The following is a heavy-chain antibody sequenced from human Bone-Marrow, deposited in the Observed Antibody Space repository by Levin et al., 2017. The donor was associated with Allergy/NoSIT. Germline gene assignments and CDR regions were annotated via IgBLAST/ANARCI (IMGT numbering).Heavy chain of an antibody. CDR3: AKDLGDFWTGYSKFYYFDV. Sequence: AGGSLRLSCTASGIDFSNHAMNWVRQAPGKGLEWVSAISSSGGTTYYADSVRGRFTISRDNSKNTVSLQMNSLRAEDTALYYCAKDLGDFWTGYSKFYYFDVWGQGTLVTVSS. CDR2: ISSSGGTT. CDR1: GIDFSNHA. D-gene: IGHD3/OR15-3a*01. V-gene: IGHV3-23*01. J-gene: IGHJ4*02.